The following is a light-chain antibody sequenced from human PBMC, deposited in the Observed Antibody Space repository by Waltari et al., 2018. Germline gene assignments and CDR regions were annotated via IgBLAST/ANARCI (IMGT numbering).Light chain of an antibody. CDR2: DVS. CDR1: SGDVGGYKY. CDR3: SSYTSSSTLA. V-gene: IGLV2-14*03. J-gene: IGLJ2*01. Sequence: QSALTQPASVSVSPGQSITISCSGTSGDVGGYKYVSWYKQHPGKAPKLMIYDVSNRPSVVSDRFSGSHSGNTASLTISWLQAEDEADYYCSSYTSSSTLAFGAGTKLTVL.